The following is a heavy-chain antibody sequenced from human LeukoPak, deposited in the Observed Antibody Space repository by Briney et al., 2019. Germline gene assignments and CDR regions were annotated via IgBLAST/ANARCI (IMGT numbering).Heavy chain of an antibody. V-gene: IGHV1-2*02. CDR1: GYTFTGYY. CDR3: AREGREHDAFDM. CDR2: INPNSGGT. D-gene: IGHD1/OR15-1a*01. Sequence: ASVKVSCKASGYTFTGYYMHWVRQAPGQGLEWMGWINPNSGGTNYAQKFQGRVTMTRDTSISTAYMDLTSLRSDDTAVYFCAREGREHDAFDMWGQGTMVTVSS. J-gene: IGHJ3*02.